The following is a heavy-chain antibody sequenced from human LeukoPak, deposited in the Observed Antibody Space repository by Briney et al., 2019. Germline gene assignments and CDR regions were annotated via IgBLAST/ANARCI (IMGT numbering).Heavy chain of an antibody. D-gene: IGHD3-22*01. CDR2: IIPIFGTA. V-gene: IGHV1-69*13. CDR1: GGTFSSYA. J-gene: IGHJ4*02. Sequence: SVKVSCKASGGTFSSYAISWVRQAPGQGLEWMGGIIPIFGTANYAQKFQGRVTITADESTSTAYMELSSLRSEDTAVYYCARDGTNYDSSGLYFDYWGQGTLVTVSS. CDR3: ARDGTNYDSSGLYFDY.